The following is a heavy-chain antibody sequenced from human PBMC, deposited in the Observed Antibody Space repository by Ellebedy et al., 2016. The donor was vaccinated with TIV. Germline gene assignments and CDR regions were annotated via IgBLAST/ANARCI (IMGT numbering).Heavy chain of an antibody. J-gene: IGHJ6*02. CDR2: IYSGGST. CDR3: ARDPSGRYCSGGSCYSW. Sequence: GESLKISXAASGFTVSSNYMSWVRQAPGKGLEWVSVIYSGGSTYYADSVKGRFTISRDNSKNTLYLQMNSLRAEDTAVYYCARDPSGRYCSGGSCYSWWGQGTTVTVSS. D-gene: IGHD2-15*01. CDR1: GFTVSSNY. V-gene: IGHV3-53*01.